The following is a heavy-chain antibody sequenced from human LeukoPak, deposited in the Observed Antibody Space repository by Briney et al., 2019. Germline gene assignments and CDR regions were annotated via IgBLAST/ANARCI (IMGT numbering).Heavy chain of an antibody. CDR1: GYTFTGYY. Sequence: ASVKVSCKASGYTFTGYYMHWVRQAPGQGLEWMGWINPNSGGTNYAQKFQGRVTMTRDTSISTAYMELSRLRSEDTAVYYCARRIGERFSAHEYFDSWGQGTQVTVSS. CDR3: ARRIGERFSAHEYFDS. D-gene: IGHD5-12*01. CDR2: INPNSGGT. V-gene: IGHV1-2*02. J-gene: IGHJ4*02.